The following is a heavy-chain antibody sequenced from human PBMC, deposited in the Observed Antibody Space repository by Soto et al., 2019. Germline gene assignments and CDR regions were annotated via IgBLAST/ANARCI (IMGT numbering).Heavy chain of an antibody. J-gene: IGHJ6*02. D-gene: IGHD6-6*01. CDR3: ARDRMGRDSSSSRDYYYYYGMDV. V-gene: IGHV1-69*13. Sequence: SVKVSCKASGGTFSSYAISWVRQAPGQGLEWMGGIIPIFGTANYAQKFQGRVTITADESTSTAYMELSSLRSEDTAVYYCARDRMGRDSSSSRDYYYYYGMDVWGQGTTVTVSS. CDR2: IIPIFGTA. CDR1: GGTFSSYA.